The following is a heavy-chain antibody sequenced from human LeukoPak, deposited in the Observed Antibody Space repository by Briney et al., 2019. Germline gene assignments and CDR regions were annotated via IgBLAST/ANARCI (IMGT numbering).Heavy chain of an antibody. J-gene: IGHJ6*02. CDR1: GYTFTSYY. CDR3: ARDWPIAARPYGMDV. D-gene: IGHD6-6*01. V-gene: IGHV1-46*01. CDR2: INPSGGST. Sequence: ASVKVSCKASGYTFTSYYMHWVRQAPGQGLEWMGIINPSGGSTSYAQKFQGRVTMTRDTSTSTVYMELSSLRSEDTAVYYCARDWPIAARPYGMDVWGQGTTVTVSS.